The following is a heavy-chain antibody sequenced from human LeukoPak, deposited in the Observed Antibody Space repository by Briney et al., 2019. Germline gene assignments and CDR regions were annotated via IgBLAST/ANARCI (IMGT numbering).Heavy chain of an antibody. D-gene: IGHD3-3*01. J-gene: IGHJ4*02. CDR3: ARHNTIFGVLVPLDY. CDR2: IYTSGST. V-gene: IGHV4-4*07. CDR1: GVAISSYY. Sequence: SETLSLTCTVSGVAISSYYWSWIRQPAGNGLEWIGRIYTSGSTNYNPSLKSRVTISIDKSKNHFSLNLSSVTAADTPVYSCARHNTIFGVLVPLDYWGQGTLVTVSS.